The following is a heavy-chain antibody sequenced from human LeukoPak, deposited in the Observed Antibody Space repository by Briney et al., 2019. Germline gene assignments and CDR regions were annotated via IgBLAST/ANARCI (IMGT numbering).Heavy chain of an antibody. D-gene: IGHD1-26*01. CDR2: ISGSGGST. V-gene: IGHV3-23*01. J-gene: IGHJ4*02. CDR1: GFTFSSYA. Sequence: GGSLRLSCAASGFTFSSYAMSWVRQAPGKGLEWVSAISGSGGSTYYADSVKGRFTISRDNSKNTLYLQMNSLRAEDTAMYYCASIPKWELLDYWGQGTLVTVSS. CDR3: ASIPKWELLDY.